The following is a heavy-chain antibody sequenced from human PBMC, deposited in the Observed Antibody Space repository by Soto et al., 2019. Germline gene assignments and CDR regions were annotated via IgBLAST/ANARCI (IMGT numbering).Heavy chain of an antibody. J-gene: IGHJ6*02. Sequence: QVQLVQSGAEVKKPGSSVKVSCKASGGAFNNYAISWVRQAPGQGLEWMGGIIPMYHISAYGEKFQGKVTITADESTSTVYMVLSSLTSDDTAVYYCARGGVTVTSHCAMDAWGQGTTVTVS. D-gene: IGHD3-10*01. CDR2: IIPMYHIS. CDR3: ARGGVTVTSHCAMDA. V-gene: IGHV1-69*12. CDR1: GGAFNNYA.